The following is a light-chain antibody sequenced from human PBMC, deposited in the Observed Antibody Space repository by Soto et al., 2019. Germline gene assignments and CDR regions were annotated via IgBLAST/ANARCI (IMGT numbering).Light chain of an antibody. Sequence: QSVLTQPPSVSGAPGQRVTISCTGSSSNIGAGYDVHWYQQLPGTAPKLLIYGNSNRPSGVLDRFSGSKSGTSASLAITGLQAEDEADYYCQSYDSSLRGSVFGGGTKLTVL. J-gene: IGLJ2*01. CDR1: SSNIGAGYD. CDR2: GNS. CDR3: QSYDSSLRGSV. V-gene: IGLV1-40*01.